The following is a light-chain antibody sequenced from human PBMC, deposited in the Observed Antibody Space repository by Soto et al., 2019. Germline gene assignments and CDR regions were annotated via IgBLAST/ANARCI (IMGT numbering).Light chain of an antibody. J-gene: IGLJ3*02. CDR2: FDD. CDR3: SVWDDSLNAQL. CDR1: SSNIGNNA. Sequence: QSVLTQPPSVSAAPRQRVTITCSGSSSNIGNNAVNWYQQFPVKAPRLLIHFDDRVASGVSDRFSGSKSGTSASLAISGLQSEDEAAYYCSVWDDSLNAQLFGGGTNLTVL. V-gene: IGLV1-36*01.